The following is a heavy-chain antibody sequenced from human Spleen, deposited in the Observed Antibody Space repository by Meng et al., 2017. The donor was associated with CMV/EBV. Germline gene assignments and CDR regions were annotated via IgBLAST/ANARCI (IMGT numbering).Heavy chain of an antibody. CDR3: AKEDREGGANYDFWSGQPNYYYGMDV. CDR1: GFTFNTYA. CDR2: ISGGGGRT. D-gene: IGHD3-3*01. V-gene: IGHV3-23*01. J-gene: IGHJ6*02. Sequence: GESLKISCAASGFTFNTYAITWVRQAPGKRLEWVSTISGGGGRTYYADSVKGRFTISRDNFQQTLYLEMNSLSVEDTAVYFCAKEDREGGANYDFWSGQPNYYYGMDVWGQGTTVTVSS.